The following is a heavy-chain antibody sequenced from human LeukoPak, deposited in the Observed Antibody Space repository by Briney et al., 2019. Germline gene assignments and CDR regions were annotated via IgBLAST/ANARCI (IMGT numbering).Heavy chain of an antibody. J-gene: IGHJ6*02. D-gene: IGHD5-18*01. CDR1: GGSISSSSYY. V-gene: IGHV4-39*07. Sequence: SETLSLTCTVSGGSISSSSYYWGWIRQPPGKGLEWIGSIYYSGSTYYNPSLKSRVTISVDTSKNQFSLKLSSVTAADTAVYYCAREVDSYGLGDYYYGMDVWGQGTTVTVSS. CDR3: AREVDSYGLGDYYYGMDV. CDR2: IYYSGST.